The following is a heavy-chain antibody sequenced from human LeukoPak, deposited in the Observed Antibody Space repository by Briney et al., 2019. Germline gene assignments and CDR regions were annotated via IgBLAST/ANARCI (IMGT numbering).Heavy chain of an antibody. V-gene: IGHV5-51*01. Sequence: GESLKISCNGSAYSFTSHWIAWVRQMPGKGLEWMGIIYPGDSDTRYSPSFQGQVTTSADKSIATAYLQWNSLKASDTAMYYCARHAVRDGYNRHNDYWGQGTLVTVSS. CDR3: ARHAVRDGYNRHNDY. CDR2: IYPGDSDT. D-gene: IGHD5-24*01. CDR1: AYSFTSHW. J-gene: IGHJ4*02.